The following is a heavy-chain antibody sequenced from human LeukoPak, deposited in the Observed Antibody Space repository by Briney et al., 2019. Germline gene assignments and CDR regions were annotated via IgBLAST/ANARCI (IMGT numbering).Heavy chain of an antibody. D-gene: IGHD6-19*01. CDR3: ARRPTLSIAVAGPFDY. Sequence: GASLQISCKGSGYSFTSYWIGWVRQMPGKGLEWMGIIYPGDSDTRYSPSFQGQVTISADKSISTAYLQWSSLKASDTAIYYCARRPTLSIAVAGPFDYWGQGTLVTVSS. CDR1: GYSFTSYW. CDR2: IYPGDSDT. J-gene: IGHJ4*02. V-gene: IGHV5-51*01.